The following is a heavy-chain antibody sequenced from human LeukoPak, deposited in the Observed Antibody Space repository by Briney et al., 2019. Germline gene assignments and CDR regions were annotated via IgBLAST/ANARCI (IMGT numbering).Heavy chain of an antibody. Sequence: PGGSLRLSCAASGFTFSSYAMSWVRQAPGKGLEWVSSISSSSSYIYYADSVKGRFTISRDNAKNSLYLQMNSLRAEDTAVYYCARDPDRHFVRSGDSSGSRYYGMDVWGQGTTVTVSS. V-gene: IGHV3-21*01. CDR3: ARDPDRHFVRSGDSSGSRYYGMDV. J-gene: IGHJ6*02. D-gene: IGHD3-22*01. CDR2: ISSSSSYI. CDR1: GFTFSSYA.